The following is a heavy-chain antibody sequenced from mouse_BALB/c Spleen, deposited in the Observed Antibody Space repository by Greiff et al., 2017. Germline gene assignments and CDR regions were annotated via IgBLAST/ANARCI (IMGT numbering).Heavy chain of an antibody. CDR2: IDPFNGGT. Sequence: VQLQQSGPELMKPGASVKISCKASGYSFTSYYMHWVKQSHGKSLEWIGYIDPFNGGTSYNQKFKGKATLTVDKSSSTAYMHLSSLTSEDSAVYYCARGLYRYDAMDYWGQGTSVTVSS. D-gene: IGHD2-14*01. J-gene: IGHJ4*01. V-gene: IGHV1S135*01. CDR3: ARGLYRYDAMDY. CDR1: GYSFTSYY.